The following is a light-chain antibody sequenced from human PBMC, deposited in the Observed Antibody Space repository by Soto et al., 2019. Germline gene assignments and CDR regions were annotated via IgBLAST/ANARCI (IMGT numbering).Light chain of an antibody. CDR2: GAS. CDR3: QQFGNSPLT. J-gene: IGKJ4*01. Sequence: EILVTQSPGPLSLSPGELATDSFRASESVTNSYLAWYQQKPGQAPRLLIYGASTRASGVPVRFSGSGSGTDFTLTISRLEPEDFAVYYCQQFGNSPLTFGGGTKVDIK. CDR1: ESVTNSY. V-gene: IGKV3-20*01.